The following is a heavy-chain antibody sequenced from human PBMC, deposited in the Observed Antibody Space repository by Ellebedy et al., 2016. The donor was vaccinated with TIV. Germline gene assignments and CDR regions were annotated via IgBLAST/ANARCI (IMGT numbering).Heavy chain of an antibody. Sequence: PGGSLRLSCVDSGSMFRHNWMALVRQAPGKGLEWVANIERDGSVTNYVDTVRGLLTISRDNARSSLFLYMNSLRVEDKALYYCVTEAWYRFEYWGQGALVTVSS. V-gene: IGHV3-7*05. CDR2: IERDGSVT. CDR1: GSMFRHNW. D-gene: IGHD6-13*01. J-gene: IGHJ4*02. CDR3: VTEAWYRFEY.